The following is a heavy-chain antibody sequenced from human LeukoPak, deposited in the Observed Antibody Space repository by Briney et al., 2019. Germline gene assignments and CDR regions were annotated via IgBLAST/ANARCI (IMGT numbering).Heavy chain of an antibody. V-gene: IGHV3-33*01. CDR3: ASSVPCAGGYFDY. D-gene: IGHD5/OR15-5a*01. CDR2: IWYDGSNK. CDR1: GFTFSSYG. Sequence: GGSLRLSCAASGFTFSSYGMHWVRQAPGKGLEWVAVIWYDGSNKYYADSVKGRFTISRDNSKNTLYLQMNSLRAEDTAVYYCASSVPCAGGYFDYWGQGTLVTVSS. J-gene: IGHJ4*02.